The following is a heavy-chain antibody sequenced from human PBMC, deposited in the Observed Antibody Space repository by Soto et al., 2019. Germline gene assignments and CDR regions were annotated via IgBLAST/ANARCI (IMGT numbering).Heavy chain of an antibody. V-gene: IGHV3-23*01. Sequence: EVQLLESGGGLVQPGGSLRLSCAASGFTFSSYAMSWVRQAPGKGLEWVSAISGSGGSTYYADAVKGRFTISRDNSRNTLYLQMNSLRAEDTAVYYCAKIPDSSSWYFEAFDIWGQGTMVTVSS. CDR2: ISGSGGST. CDR3: AKIPDSSSWYFEAFDI. CDR1: GFTFSSYA. J-gene: IGHJ3*02. D-gene: IGHD6-13*01.